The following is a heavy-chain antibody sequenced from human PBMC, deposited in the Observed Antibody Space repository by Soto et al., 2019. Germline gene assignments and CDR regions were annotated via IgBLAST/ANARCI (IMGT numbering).Heavy chain of an antibody. CDR2: ISAYNGNT. Sequence: QVQLVQSGAEVKKPGASVKVSCKASGYTFTSYGISWVRQAPGQGLEWMGWISAYNGNTKYAQKLQGRVTMTTDTSASTGYMEVRSLRSDDTAVYYCARDLAVGLVDYWGQGTLVTVSS. J-gene: IGHJ4*02. V-gene: IGHV1-18*01. D-gene: IGHD6-19*01. CDR1: GYTFTSYG. CDR3: ARDLAVGLVDY.